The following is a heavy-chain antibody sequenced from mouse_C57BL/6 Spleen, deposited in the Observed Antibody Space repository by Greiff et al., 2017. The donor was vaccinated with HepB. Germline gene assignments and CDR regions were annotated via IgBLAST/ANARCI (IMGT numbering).Heavy chain of an antibody. J-gene: IGHJ4*01. D-gene: IGHD2-4*01. CDR2: IHPNSGST. Sequence: QVQLQQSGAELVKPGASVKLSCKASGYTFTSYWMHWVKQRPGQGLEWIGMIHPNSGSTNYNEKFKSKATLTVDKSSSTAYMQLSSLTSEDSAVYHCARGYYDYDGNLDYWGQGTSVTVSS. CDR3: ARGYYDYDGNLDY. CDR1: GYTFTSYW. V-gene: IGHV1-64*01.